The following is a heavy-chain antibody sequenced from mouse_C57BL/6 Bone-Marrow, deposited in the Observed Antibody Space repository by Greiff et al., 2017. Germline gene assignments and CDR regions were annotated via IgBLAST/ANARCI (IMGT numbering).Heavy chain of an antibody. J-gene: IGHJ1*03. Sequence: VKLLQSGAELARPGASVKLSCKASGYTFTSYGISWVKQRTGQGLEWIGEIYPRSGNTYYNEKFKGKATLTAYKSSSTAYMELRRLTSEDSAVYFCARAGYWYFDVWGTGTTVTVSS. CDR1: GYTFTSYG. CDR3: ARAGYWYFDV. V-gene: IGHV1-81*01. CDR2: IYPRSGNT.